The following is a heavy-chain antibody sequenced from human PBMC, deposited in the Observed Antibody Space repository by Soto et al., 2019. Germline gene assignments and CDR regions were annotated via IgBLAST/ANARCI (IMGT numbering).Heavy chain of an antibody. CDR3: ARKLDDYVWGSYRYDY. D-gene: IGHD3-16*02. J-gene: IGHJ4*02. CDR2: IYHSGST. Sequence: QVQLQESGPGLVKPSGTLSLTCAVSGGSISSSNWWSWVRQPPGKGLEWIGEIYHSGSTNYNPSLTSRVTISVDKSKNQFSLKLSSVTAADTAVYYCARKLDDYVWGSYRYDYWGQGTLVTVSS. CDR1: GGSISSSNW. V-gene: IGHV4-4*02.